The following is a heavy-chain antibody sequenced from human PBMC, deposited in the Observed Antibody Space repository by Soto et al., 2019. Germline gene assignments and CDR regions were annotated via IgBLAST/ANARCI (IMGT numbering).Heavy chain of an antibody. J-gene: IGHJ4*02. CDR2: IRSKADGGTI. V-gene: IGHV3-15*07. Sequence: EVQLVESGGGLVRPGGSLRLSCVASGFTFNNAWMNWVRQAPGKGLEWVGRIRSKADGGTIDYAAPVKERFTISREDSKNTLHLQMNSLKTEDTAVYYCTREPDYSNYFEYWGQGTLVTVSS. CDR3: TREPDYSNYFEY. D-gene: IGHD4-4*01. CDR1: GFTFNNAW.